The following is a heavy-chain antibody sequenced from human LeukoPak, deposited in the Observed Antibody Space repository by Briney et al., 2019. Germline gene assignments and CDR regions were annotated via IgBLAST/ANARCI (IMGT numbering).Heavy chain of an antibody. Sequence: PGGSLRLSCAASGFTFSSYSMNWVRQAPEKGLEWVSSISSSSSYIYYADSVKGRFTISRDNAKNSLYLQMNSLRAEDTAVYHCARDGDYGGTFLFDYWGQGTLVTVSS. J-gene: IGHJ4*02. CDR1: GFTFSSYS. CDR2: ISSSSSYI. D-gene: IGHD4-23*01. CDR3: ARDGDYGGTFLFDY. V-gene: IGHV3-21*01.